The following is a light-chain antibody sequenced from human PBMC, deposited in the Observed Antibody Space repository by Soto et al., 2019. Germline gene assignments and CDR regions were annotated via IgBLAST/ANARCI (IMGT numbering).Light chain of an antibody. CDR3: QSYDSSLSGWV. CDR1: SSNIGAGYG. V-gene: IGLV1-40*01. J-gene: IGLJ3*02. CDR2: GNS. Sequence: QSVLAQPPSVSGAPGQRVTISCTGSSSNIGAGYGVHWYQQLPGTAPKLLIYGNSNRPSGVPDRFSVSKSGTSASLAITGLQAEDEADYHCQSYDSSLSGWVFGGGTKLTV.